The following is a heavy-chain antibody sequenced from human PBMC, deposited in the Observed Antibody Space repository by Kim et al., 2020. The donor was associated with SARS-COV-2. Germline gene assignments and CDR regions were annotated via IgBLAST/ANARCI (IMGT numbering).Heavy chain of an antibody. V-gene: IGHV5-51*01. CDR1: GYNFIKYW. D-gene: IGHD6-19*01. CDR2: INPGDSDT. J-gene: IGHJ4*02. Sequence: GESLKISCKASGYNFIKYWIGWVRQMPGKGLEWMGVINPGDSDTAVSPSFQGQITISADKSISTVYLQWNSLKASETAMYYCARPNADFGGCWGQGTLVIVSS. CDR3: ARPNADFGGC.